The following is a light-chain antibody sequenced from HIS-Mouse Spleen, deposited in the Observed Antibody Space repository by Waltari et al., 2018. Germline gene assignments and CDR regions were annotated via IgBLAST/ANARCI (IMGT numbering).Light chain of an antibody. CDR1: SSTSGSNS. J-gene: IGLJ3*02. CDR3: AAWDDSLSGPV. Sequence: QSVLTQPPSASGTPGQRVPIPCSGSSSTSGSNSLYCYQQLPGTAPKLLIYRNNQRPSGVPDRFSGSKSGTSASLAISGLRSEDEADYYCAAWDDSLSGPVFGGGTKLTVL. CDR2: RNN. V-gene: IGLV1-47*01.